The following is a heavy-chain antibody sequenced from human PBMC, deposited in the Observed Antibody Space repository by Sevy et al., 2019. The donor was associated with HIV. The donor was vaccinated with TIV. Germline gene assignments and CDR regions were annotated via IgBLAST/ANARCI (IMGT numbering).Heavy chain of an antibody. CDR1: GFTFSTYT. Sequence: GGSLRLSCAASGFTFSTYTMNWVRQAPGKGLEWVSSISSSSSYIYYAYSVKDRFTISRDNAKNSLYLQMNSLRVEDTAVYYCARAAYYCSTTSCYIDYWGQGTLVTVSS. CDR3: ARAAYYCSTTSCYIDY. D-gene: IGHD2-2*02. J-gene: IGHJ4*02. CDR2: ISSSSSYI. V-gene: IGHV3-21*01.